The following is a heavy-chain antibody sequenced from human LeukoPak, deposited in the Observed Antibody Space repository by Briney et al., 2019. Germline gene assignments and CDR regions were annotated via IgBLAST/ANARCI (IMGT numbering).Heavy chain of an antibody. J-gene: IGHJ3*02. Sequence: GGSLRLSCAASGFTFSSYAMSWVRQAPGKGLEWVSAISGSGGSTYYADSVKGRFTISRDNSKNTLYLQMNSLRAEDTAVYYCAKSVVGFLEWSSLPDAFDIWGQGTMVTVSS. CDR2: ISGSGGST. CDR1: GFTFSSYA. D-gene: IGHD3-3*01. CDR3: AKSVVGFLEWSSLPDAFDI. V-gene: IGHV3-23*01.